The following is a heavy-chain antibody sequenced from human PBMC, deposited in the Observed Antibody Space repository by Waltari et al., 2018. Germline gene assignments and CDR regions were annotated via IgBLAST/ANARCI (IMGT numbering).Heavy chain of an antibody. Sequence: EVQLVESGGGLVKPGGSLRLSCAASGFTFSNAWMSWVRQAPGKGLEWVGRIKSKTDGGTTDYAAPVKGRFTISRDDSKNTLYLQMNSLKTEDTAVYYCTTEGYGDYGTIDYWGQGTLVTVSS. V-gene: IGHV3-15*01. CDR1: GFTFSNAW. D-gene: IGHD4-17*01. J-gene: IGHJ4*02. CDR3: TTEGYGDYGTIDY. CDR2: IKSKTDGGTT.